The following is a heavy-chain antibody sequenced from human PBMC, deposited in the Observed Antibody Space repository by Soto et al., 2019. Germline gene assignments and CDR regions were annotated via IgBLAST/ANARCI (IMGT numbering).Heavy chain of an antibody. CDR3: ALGAGATPVGYNWFDP. Sequence: QVQLVQSGAEVKKPGSSVKVSCKASGGTFSSYAISWVRQAPGQGLEWMGGIIPIFGTANYAQKFQGRVTITXXEXTTXAYMGLSSLRSEDTAVYYCALGAGATPVGYNWFDPWGQGTLVTVSS. D-gene: IGHD1-1*01. V-gene: IGHV1-69*05. CDR2: IIPIFGTA. CDR1: GGTFSSYA. J-gene: IGHJ5*02.